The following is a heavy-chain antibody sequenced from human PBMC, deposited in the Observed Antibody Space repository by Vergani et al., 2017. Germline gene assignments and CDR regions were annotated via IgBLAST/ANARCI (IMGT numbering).Heavy chain of an antibody. V-gene: IGHV4-31*11. CDR2: IFYSGTT. J-gene: IGHJ2*01. CDR1: GGSISSGDHC. CDR3: AKDHYDFWSGYPNLSPFDL. Sequence: QVQLQESGPGVVKPSQTLSLTCAVSGGSISSGDHCWTWIRQRPGKGLEWIGYIFYSGTTYDNPSLRSRLTISVDTSQNQFSLKLRSVTAADTAVYYCAKDHYDFWSGYPNLSPFDLWGRGTLVTVSS. D-gene: IGHD3-3*01.